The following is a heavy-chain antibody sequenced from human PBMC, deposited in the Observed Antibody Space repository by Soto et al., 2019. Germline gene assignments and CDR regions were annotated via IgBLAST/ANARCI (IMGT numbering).Heavy chain of an antibody. J-gene: IGHJ4*02. CDR2: IYYSGST. Sequence: SETLSLTCTVSGDSMNGYSWSWIRQPPGKGLEWIGYIYYSGSTTYNPSLKNRVTISIDTSENQFSLKLSSVTAADTAMYYCAGDFGSGSYRFDYWGQGALVTVSA. CDR1: GDSMNGYS. D-gene: IGHD3-10*01. V-gene: IGHV4-59*13. CDR3: AGDFGSGSYRFDY.